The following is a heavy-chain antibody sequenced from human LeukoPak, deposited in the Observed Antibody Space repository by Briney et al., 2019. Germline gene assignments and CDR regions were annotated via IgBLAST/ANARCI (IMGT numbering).Heavy chain of an antibody. CDR3: ARVGVYCSSTSCYTSDYYYGMDV. Sequence: PSETLSLTCTVSGGSISSSSYYWGWTRQPPGKGLEWIGSIYYSGSTYYNPSLKSRVTISVDTSKNQFSLKLSSVTAADTAVYYCARVGVYCSSTSCYTSDYYYGMDVWGQGTTVTVSS. D-gene: IGHD2-2*02. V-gene: IGHV4-39*01. CDR2: IYYSGST. J-gene: IGHJ6*02. CDR1: GGSISSSSYY.